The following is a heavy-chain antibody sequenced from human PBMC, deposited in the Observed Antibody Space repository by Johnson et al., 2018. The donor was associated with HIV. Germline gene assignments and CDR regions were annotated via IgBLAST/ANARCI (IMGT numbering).Heavy chain of an antibody. CDR2: ISYDGGNK. V-gene: IGHV3-30*04. J-gene: IGHJ3*02. CDR3: AKERSGSYSGADAFDI. CDR1: GFTFSSYP. D-gene: IGHD1-26*01. Sequence: QMLLVESGGGVVQPEMSLRLACAASGFTFSSYPMHWVRQAPGKGLEWVAVISYDGGNKYYTDSVKGRFTISRDNSKNRLYLQMNSLRAEDTAVYFCAKERSGSYSGADAFDIWGQGTMVTVSS.